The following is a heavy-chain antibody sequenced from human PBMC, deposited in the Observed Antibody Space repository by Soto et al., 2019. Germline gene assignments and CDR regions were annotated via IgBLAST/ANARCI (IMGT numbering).Heavy chain of an antibody. CDR3: ARYRREAVAGYTLDN. D-gene: IGHD6-13*01. V-gene: IGHV4-59*01. CDR2: VYNSGST. Sequence: XGTLSLTCTVSGGSISSNYWTWIRQPPGKGLEWIGYVYNSGSTNYNPSLKSRVTISEDTSKSQFSLKVNSMTAADTAVYYCARYRREAVAGYTLDNWGQGILVTVSS. J-gene: IGHJ4*02. CDR1: GGSISSNY.